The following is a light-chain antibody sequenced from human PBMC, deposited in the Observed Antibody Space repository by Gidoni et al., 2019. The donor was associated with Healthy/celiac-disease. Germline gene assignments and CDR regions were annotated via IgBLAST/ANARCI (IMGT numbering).Light chain of an antibody. CDR1: SSDVGGYNY. J-gene: IGLJ3*02. CDR2: DVS. Sequence: GSPGQSITISCTGTSSDVGGYNYVSWYQQHPGKAPKLMIYDVSNRPSGVSNRFSGSKSGNTASLTISGLQAEDEADYYCSSYTSSSTLGVFGGGTKLTVL. V-gene: IGLV2-14*04. CDR3: SSYTSSSTLGV.